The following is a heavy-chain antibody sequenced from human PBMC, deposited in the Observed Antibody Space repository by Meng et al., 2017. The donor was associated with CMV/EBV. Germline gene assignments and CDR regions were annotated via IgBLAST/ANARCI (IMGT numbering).Heavy chain of an antibody. CDR1: GFTFSPYG. CDR3: AREGGVATTDYYYYYGMDV. D-gene: IGHD5-12*01. Sequence: GGSLRLSCAASGFTFSPYGLHWVRQAPGKGLEWMAIISSNGSDRYYADSVRGRFTISRDNAKNSLYLQMNSLRAEDTAVYYCAREGGVATTDYYYYYGMDVWGQGTTVTVSS. V-gene: IGHV3-30-3*01. J-gene: IGHJ6*02. CDR2: ISSNGSDR.